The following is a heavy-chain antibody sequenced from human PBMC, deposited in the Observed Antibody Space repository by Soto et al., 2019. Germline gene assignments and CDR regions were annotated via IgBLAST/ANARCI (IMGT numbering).Heavy chain of an antibody. J-gene: IGHJ4*02. V-gene: IGHV4-30-2*01. CDR2: IYHSGST. CDR3: ARVHDSSGYYYLFDY. Sequence: SETLSLTCAVSGGSISSGGYSWSWIRQPPGKGLEWIGYIYHSGSTYYNPSLKSRVTISVDRSKNQFSLKLSSVTAADTAVYYCARVHDSSGYYYLFDYWGQGTLVAVSS. CDR1: GGSISSGGYS. D-gene: IGHD3-22*01.